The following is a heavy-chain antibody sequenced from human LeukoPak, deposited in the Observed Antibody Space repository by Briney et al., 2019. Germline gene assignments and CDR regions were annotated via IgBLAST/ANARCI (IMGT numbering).Heavy chain of an antibody. Sequence: ASVKVSCKASGYTFTSYDINWVRQATGQGLEWMGWMNPNSGNTGYAQKFQGRVTMTRNTSISTAYMELSSLRSEDTAVYYCARGWSGYYDFWSGYYNHNWFDPWGQGTLVTVSS. CDR2: MNPNSGNT. CDR1: GYTFTSYD. CDR3: ARGWSGYYDFWSGYYNHNWFDP. V-gene: IGHV1-8*01. D-gene: IGHD3-3*01. J-gene: IGHJ5*02.